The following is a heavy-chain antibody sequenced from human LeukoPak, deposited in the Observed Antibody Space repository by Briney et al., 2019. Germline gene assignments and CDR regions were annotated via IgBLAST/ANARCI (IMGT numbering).Heavy chain of an antibody. Sequence: PSETLSLTCNVSGXSISGQHLTWIRQPPGKGLEWIGQIYYSGTTHYNPALQSRVTMSLDTSKTHFSLEVTSVTAADTAVYYCATYYRGMGGRGYWGQGTLVTVSS. J-gene: IGHJ4*02. CDR1: GXSISGQH. CDR3: ATYYRGMGGRGY. V-gene: IGHV4-59*11. D-gene: IGHD4-23*01. CDR2: IYYSGTT.